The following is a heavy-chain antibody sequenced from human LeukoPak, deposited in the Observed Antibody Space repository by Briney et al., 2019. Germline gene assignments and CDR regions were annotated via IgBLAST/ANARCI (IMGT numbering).Heavy chain of an antibody. CDR1: GDSVSSNSAA. CDR2: TYYRSKWYN. Sequence: SQTLSLTCAISGDSVSSNSAAWNWIRQSPSRGLEWLGRTYYRSKWYNDYAVSVKSRITINPDTSKNQFSLQLNSVTPEDTAVYYCATNSPEVGIVGGPGAPAAFDIWGQGTMVTVSS. J-gene: IGHJ3*02. CDR3: ATNSPEVGIVGGPGAPAAFDI. V-gene: IGHV6-1*01. D-gene: IGHD1-26*01.